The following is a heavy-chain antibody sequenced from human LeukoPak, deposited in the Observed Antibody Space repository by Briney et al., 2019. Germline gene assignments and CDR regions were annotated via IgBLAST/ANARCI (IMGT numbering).Heavy chain of an antibody. D-gene: IGHD3-10*01. V-gene: IGHV3-30*02. CDR1: GFTFSSYG. CDR2: IRSDGSNK. Sequence: GGSLRLSCGASGFTFSSYGMHWVRQAPGKGLEWMAFIRSDGSNKYYADSVKGRFTISRDNSKNTLYLQMNSLRAEDTAVYYCRGSGSYYLGFDPWGQGTLVTVSS. J-gene: IGHJ5*02. CDR3: RGSGSYYLGFDP.